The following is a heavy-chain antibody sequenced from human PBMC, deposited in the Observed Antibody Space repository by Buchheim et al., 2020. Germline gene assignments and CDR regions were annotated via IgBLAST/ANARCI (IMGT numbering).Heavy chain of an antibody. V-gene: IGHV3-7*01. J-gene: IGHJ4*02. CDR2: IKQDGSEK. CDR3: AREPYYDYIWGSSRFDY. Sequence: EVQLVESGGGLVQPGGSLRLSCAASGFTFSTYWMSWVRQAPGKGLEWVASIKQDGSEKYYVDSVKGRFTISRNNDKNSLYLQMNSLRAEDTAVFYCAREPYYDYIWGSSRFDYWGQGAL. CDR1: GFTFSTYW. D-gene: IGHD3-16*02.